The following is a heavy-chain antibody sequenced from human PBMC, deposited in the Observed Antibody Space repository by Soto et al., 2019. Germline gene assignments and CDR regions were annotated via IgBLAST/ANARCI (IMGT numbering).Heavy chain of an antibody. J-gene: IGHJ4*02. CDR2: IYHSGTS. D-gene: IGHD3-22*01. V-gene: IGHV4-4*02. CDR3: ARDVGYHYDGSPSCQFGF. CDR1: GNSISTTNW. Sequence: QVELQESGPGLVKPSGTLSLTCAVFGNSISTTNWWSWVRQSPGKGLEWIGEIYHSGTSNYNPSLKSPVTISLDKSKQLFSLKLSSVTAAGTAVFYWARDVGYHYDGSPSCQFGFWCQGTLVIVYS.